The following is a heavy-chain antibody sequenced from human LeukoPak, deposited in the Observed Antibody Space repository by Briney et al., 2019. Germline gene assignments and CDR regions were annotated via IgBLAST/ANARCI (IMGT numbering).Heavy chain of an antibody. CDR2: MNPNSGNT. J-gene: IGHJ6*02. CDR3: AREVGYCSSTSCQITIYYYYYGMDV. CDR1: GYTFTSYD. Sequence: ASVKVSCKASGYTFTSYDINWVRQATGQGLEWMGWMNPNSGNTGYAQKFQGRVTMTRNTSISTAYMELSSLRSEDTAVYYCAREVGYCSSTSCQITIYYYYYGMDVWGQGTTVTVSS. D-gene: IGHD2-2*03. V-gene: IGHV1-8*01.